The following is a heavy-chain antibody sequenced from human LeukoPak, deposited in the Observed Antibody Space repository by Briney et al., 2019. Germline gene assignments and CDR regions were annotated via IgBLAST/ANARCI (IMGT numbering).Heavy chain of an antibody. Sequence: PSETLSLTCTVSGGSINSYYWSWIRQPPGKGLEWIGYIYYSGSTNYNPSLKSRVTISVDTSKNQFSLKLSSVTAADTAVYYCARVRSGWYLGYFDYWGQGTLVTVSS. CDR3: ARVRSGWYLGYFDY. CDR2: IYYSGST. CDR1: GGSINSYY. D-gene: IGHD6-19*01. J-gene: IGHJ4*02. V-gene: IGHV4-59*01.